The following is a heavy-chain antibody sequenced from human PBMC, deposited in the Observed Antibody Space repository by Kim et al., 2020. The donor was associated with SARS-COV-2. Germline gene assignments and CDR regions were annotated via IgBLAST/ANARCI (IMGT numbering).Heavy chain of an antibody. J-gene: IGHJ4*02. Sequence: GGSLRLSCAASGFTFSSYSMNWVRQAPGKGLEWVSYISSSSSTIYYADSVKGRFTISRDNAKNSLYLQMNSLRAEDTAVYYCARDFPLCGGDCYAGDYWGQGTLVTVSS. V-gene: IGHV3-48*04. D-gene: IGHD2-21*02. CDR3: ARDFPLCGGDCYAGDY. CDR1: GFTFSSYS. CDR2: ISSSSSTI.